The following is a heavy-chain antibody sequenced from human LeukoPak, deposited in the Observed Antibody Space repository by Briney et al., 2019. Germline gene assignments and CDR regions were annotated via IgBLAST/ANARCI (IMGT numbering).Heavy chain of an antibody. D-gene: IGHD3-9*01. V-gene: IGHV1-18*04. CDR2: VSGYNGDT. CDR3: ARDWLILTGIDCFDP. CDR1: GYTFTGYY. J-gene: IGHJ5*02. Sequence: GASVKVSCKASGYTFTGYYMHWVRQAPGQGLEWMGWVSGYNGDTNYAQKFQGRVTMTRDTSASTAYLDLRSLRDDDTAVYYCARDWLILTGIDCFDPWGQGTLVTVSS.